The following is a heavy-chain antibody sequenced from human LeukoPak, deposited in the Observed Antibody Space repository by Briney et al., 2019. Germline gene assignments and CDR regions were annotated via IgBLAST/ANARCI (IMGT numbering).Heavy chain of an antibody. CDR1: GYTFTSYG. V-gene: IGHV1-18*01. J-gene: IGHJ4*02. CDR2: ISASDGDT. Sequence: GASVKVSCTASGYTFTSYGISWVRQAPGQGLEWMGWISASDGDTNYAQKLQGRVTITTDTSTSTAYMELRSLRSDDTAVYFCARDYYGTPPLDYWGQGTLVTVSS. D-gene: IGHD3-10*01. CDR3: ARDYYGTPPLDY.